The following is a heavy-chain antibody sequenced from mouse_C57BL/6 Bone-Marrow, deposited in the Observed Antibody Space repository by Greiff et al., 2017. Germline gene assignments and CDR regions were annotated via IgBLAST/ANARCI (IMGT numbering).Heavy chain of an antibody. CDR3: ARTGYSNKSNYFDY. Sequence: VQLQQSGAELVRPGASVKLSCKASGYTFTDYYINWVKQRPGQGLEWIARIYSGSGNTYYNEKFKGKATLTAEKSSSTAYMQLSSLTSEDSAVYFCARTGYSNKSNYFDYWGQGTTLTVSS. CDR2: IYSGSGNT. D-gene: IGHD2-5*01. V-gene: IGHV1-76*01. J-gene: IGHJ2*01. CDR1: GYTFTDYY.